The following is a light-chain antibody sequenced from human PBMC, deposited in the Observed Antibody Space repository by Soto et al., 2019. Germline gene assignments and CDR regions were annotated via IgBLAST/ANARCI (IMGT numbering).Light chain of an antibody. Sequence: ALRMTQSPSSFSASTGDRVTITCRASQGVSSYLAWYQQKPGKAPKLLIYAASTLQGGVPSRFSGSGSGTDFTLTISCLQSEDFATYYCQQYYTYPRTFGQGTKVEIK. CDR2: AAS. J-gene: IGKJ1*01. CDR1: QGVSSY. V-gene: IGKV1-8*01. CDR3: QQYYTYPRT.